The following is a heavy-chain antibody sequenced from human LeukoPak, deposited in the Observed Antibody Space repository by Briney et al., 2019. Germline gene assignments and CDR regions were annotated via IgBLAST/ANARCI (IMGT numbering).Heavy chain of an antibody. CDR3: AAGRGSGWYYFDY. CDR1: GVSMSRYY. V-gene: IGHV4-59*01. D-gene: IGHD6-19*01. Sequence: SETLSLTCAVSGVSMSRYYWSWIRQPPGKGLEWIGYMSYTGSPNYNPSLKSRVTVSMDTSKNQFSLELSSVTAADTAVYYCAAGRGSGWYYFDYWARGTLVTVSS. CDR2: MSYTGSP. J-gene: IGHJ4*02.